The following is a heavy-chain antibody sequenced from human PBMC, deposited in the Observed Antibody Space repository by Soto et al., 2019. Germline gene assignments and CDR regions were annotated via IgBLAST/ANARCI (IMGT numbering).Heavy chain of an antibody. CDR1: GFTFSNAW. CDR2: IKSKTDGGTT. CDR3: TTQIQLWERSFDY. V-gene: IGHV3-15*01. J-gene: IGHJ4*02. D-gene: IGHD5-18*01. Sequence: GGSLRLSCAASGFTFSNAWMSWVRQAPGKGLEWVGRIKSKTDGGTTGYAAPVKGRFTISRDDSKNTLYLQMNSLKTEDTAVYYCTTQIQLWERSFDYWGQGTLVNVSS.